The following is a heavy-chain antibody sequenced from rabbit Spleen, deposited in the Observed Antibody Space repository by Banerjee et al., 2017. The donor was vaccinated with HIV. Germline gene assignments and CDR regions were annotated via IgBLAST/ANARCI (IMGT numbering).Heavy chain of an antibody. V-gene: IGHV1S40*01. D-gene: IGHD3-1*01. Sequence: QSLEESGGDLVKPGASLTLTCTASGVSFSSSSYICWVRQAPGKGLEWIACIDAGSSGVTYVAAWAHVRLTISTTSSTTVTLRMAGLTAADSATCFSAGELASVVGCNFSLWGPGTLVTVS. CDR2: IDAGSSGVT. CDR1: GVSFSSSSY. J-gene: IGHJ4*01. CDR3: AGELASVVGCNFSL.